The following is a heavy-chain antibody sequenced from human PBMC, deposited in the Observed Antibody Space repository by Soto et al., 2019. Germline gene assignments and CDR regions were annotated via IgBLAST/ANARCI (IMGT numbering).Heavy chain of an antibody. CDR3: ASKAADQEYYYDYYGMDV. CDR1: GYTFTSYG. J-gene: IGHJ6*02. CDR2: ISAYNGNT. Sequence: SVKGPCEASGYTFTSYGISWGRQAPVQGLEWMGWISAYNGNTNYAQKLQDRVTMTTDTSTSTAYMELRSLRSDDTAVYYCASKAADQEYYYDYYGMDVWGQATTVTVSS. D-gene: IGHD6-13*01. V-gene: IGHV1-18*04.